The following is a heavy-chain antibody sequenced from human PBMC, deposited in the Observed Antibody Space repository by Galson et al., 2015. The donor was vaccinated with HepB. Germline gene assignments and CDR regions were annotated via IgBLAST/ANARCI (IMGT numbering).Heavy chain of an antibody. D-gene: IGHD5-18*01. J-gene: IGHJ4*02. CDR3: AKDTAMVGGYFDY. Sequence: LRLSCAASGFTFSSYAMSWVRQAPGKGLEWVSAISGSGGSTYYADSVKGRFTISRDNSKNTLYLQMNSLRAEDTAVYYCAKDTAMVGGYFDYWGQGTLVTVSS. CDR2: ISGSGGST. CDR1: GFTFSSYA. V-gene: IGHV3-23*01.